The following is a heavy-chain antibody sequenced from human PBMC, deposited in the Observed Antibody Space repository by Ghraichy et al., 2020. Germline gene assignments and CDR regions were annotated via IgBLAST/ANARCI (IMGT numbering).Heavy chain of an antibody. J-gene: IGHJ6*02. CDR1: GGSISSYY. CDR3: ARLLKYYDFWSGDYYYYGMDV. Sequence: SETLSLTCTVSGGSISSYYWSWIRQPPGKGLEWIGYIYYSGSTYYNPPLKSRVTISVDTSKNQFSLKLSSVTAADTAVYYCARLLKYYDFWSGDYYYYGMDVWGQGTTVTVSS. V-gene: IGHV4-59*12. CDR2: IYYSGST. D-gene: IGHD3-3*01.